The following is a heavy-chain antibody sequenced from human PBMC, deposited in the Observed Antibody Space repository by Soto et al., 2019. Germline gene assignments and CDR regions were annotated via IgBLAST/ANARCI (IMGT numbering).Heavy chain of an antibody. V-gene: IGHV3-23*01. CDR3: AKVAGVLLRFLEWSERWFDP. CDR2: ISGSGGSI. D-gene: IGHD3-3*01. CDR1: GFTFSSYA. J-gene: IGHJ5*02. Sequence: GGSLRLSCAASGFTFSSYAMSWVRQAPGKGLEWVSAISGSGGSIYYADSVKGRFTISRDNSKNTLYLQMNSLRAEDTAVYYCAKVAGVLLRFLEWSERWFDPWGQGTLVTVSS.